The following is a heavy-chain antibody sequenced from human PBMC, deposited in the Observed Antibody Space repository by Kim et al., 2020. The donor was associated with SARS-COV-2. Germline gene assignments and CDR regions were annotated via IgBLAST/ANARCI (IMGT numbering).Heavy chain of an antibody. J-gene: IGHJ5*02. D-gene: IGHD3-10*01. CDR2: ISWNSGSI. CDR1: GFTFDDYA. CDR3: AKDNGAIITMVRGVIARGANWFDP. Sequence: GGSLRLSCAASGFTFDDYAMHWVRQAPGKGLEWVSGISWNSGSIGYADSVKGRFTISRDNAKNSLYLQMNSLRAEDTALYYCAKDNGAIITMVRGVIARGANWFDPWGQGTLVTVSS. V-gene: IGHV3-9*01.